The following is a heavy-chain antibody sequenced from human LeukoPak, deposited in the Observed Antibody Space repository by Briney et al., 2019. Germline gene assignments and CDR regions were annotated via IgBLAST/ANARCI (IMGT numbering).Heavy chain of an antibody. J-gene: IGHJ4*02. D-gene: IGHD5-24*01. CDR1: GFTFSDYY. V-gene: IGHV3-11*01. CDR3: ARGRDGYKY. Sequence: GGSLRLSCAASGFTFSDYYMSWIRQAPGKGLEWLSYISSRGRTTHFADSVKGRFSVSRDNTNNTLYVQMNSLRAEDTAVYFCARGRDGYKYWGQGTLVTVSS. CDR2: ISSRGRTT.